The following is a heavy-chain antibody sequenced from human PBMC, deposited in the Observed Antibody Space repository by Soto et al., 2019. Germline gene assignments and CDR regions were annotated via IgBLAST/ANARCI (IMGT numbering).Heavy chain of an antibody. CDR1: GFTFTSSA. V-gene: IGHV1-58*01. CDR2: IVVGSGNR. D-gene: IGHD1-7*01. Sequence: ASVKFSCKASGFTFTSSAVQWVRQDRGQRLEWIGWIVVGSGNRNYAQKFQERVTITRDMSTSTAYMELSSLRSEDTAVYYCAAGSGRLELPLSSYYYYYGMDVWGQGTTVTVSS. J-gene: IGHJ6*02. CDR3: AAGSGRLELPLSSYYYYYGMDV.